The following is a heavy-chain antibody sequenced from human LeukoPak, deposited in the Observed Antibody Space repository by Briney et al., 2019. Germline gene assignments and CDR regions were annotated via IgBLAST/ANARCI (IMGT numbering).Heavy chain of an antibody. Sequence: PSDTLSLPCSVSGGSISSYYWSWIRQPPGKGLEWIGYIYYSGSTNYNPSLKSRVTISVDTSKNQFSLKLSSVTAADTAVYYCARSYGSGGRFDYWGQGTLVTVSS. CDR2: IYYSGST. V-gene: IGHV4-59*07. J-gene: IGHJ4*02. CDR3: ARSYGSGGRFDY. CDR1: GGSISSYY. D-gene: IGHD3-10*01.